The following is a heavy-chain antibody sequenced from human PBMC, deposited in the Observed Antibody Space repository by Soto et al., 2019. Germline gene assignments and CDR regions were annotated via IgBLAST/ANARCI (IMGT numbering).Heavy chain of an antibody. Sequence: QVQLVQSGAEVKRPGASVRVSCKASGYTFTSYDINWVRQATGQGLEWLGWMNPNSGNTGYAQKFQGRITLSRSTSTSTSDRKLTSLRSEDTAVYYCARGSNWGQGTMVTVSS. CDR1: GYTFTSYD. J-gene: IGHJ3*01. V-gene: IGHV1-8*01. CDR2: MNPNSGNT. CDR3: ARGSN.